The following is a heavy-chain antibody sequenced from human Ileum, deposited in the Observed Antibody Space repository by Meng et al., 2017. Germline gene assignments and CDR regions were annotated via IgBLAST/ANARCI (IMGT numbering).Heavy chain of an antibody. V-gene: IGHV3-9*01. J-gene: IGHJ6*02. Sequence: GGSLKISCVVSGFTFDLYGMHWVRQAPGKGLEWVSGILLDSGGTGYADSVKGRFTISRDSAKNSVYLQMNSLRPDDTALYYCTRDLVPGGADVWGQGTTVTVSS. CDR1: GFTFDLYG. CDR3: TRDLVPGGADV. CDR2: ILLDSGGT. D-gene: IGHD4/OR15-4a*01.